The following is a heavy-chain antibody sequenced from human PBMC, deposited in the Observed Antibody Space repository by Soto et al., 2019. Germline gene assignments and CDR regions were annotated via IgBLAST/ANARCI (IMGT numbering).Heavy chain of an antibody. V-gene: IGHV3-21*02. CDR1: GFTFSAYT. CDR2: IRGTATRK. CDR3: ARVPISTAYDSSGHSDL. J-gene: IGHJ4*02. D-gene: IGHD3-22*01. Sequence: EVQLVESGGGPVTPGGSLRLTCVASGFTFSAYTMNWVRQAPGKGLEWVSSIRGTATRKYYADSVAGRFTIYIDNDMNSLFLHMDSLRVEDPAVYYGARVPISTAYDSSGHSDLWGQGILVTVSS.